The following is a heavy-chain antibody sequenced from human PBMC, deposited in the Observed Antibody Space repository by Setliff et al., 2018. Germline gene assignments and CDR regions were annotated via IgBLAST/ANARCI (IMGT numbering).Heavy chain of an antibody. CDR1: GASITSGGFY. D-gene: IGHD6-19*01. CDR2: ISPSGST. J-gene: IGHJ4*02. CDR3: AGGNSRSSVWYVVPHFDY. V-gene: IGHV4-61*09. Sequence: PSETLSLTCSVSGASITSGGFYWTWIRQPAGKGLEWIGHISPSGSTTYNPSVKSRVTISLDTSKNHFSLKLDSVTAADTAVYYCAGGNSRSSVWYVVPHFDYWGQGTLVTVSS.